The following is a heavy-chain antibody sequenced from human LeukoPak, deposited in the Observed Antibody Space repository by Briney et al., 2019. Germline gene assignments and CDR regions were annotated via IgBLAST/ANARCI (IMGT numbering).Heavy chain of an antibody. D-gene: IGHD3-22*01. CDR2: ISGSGGST. V-gene: IGHV3-23*01. CDR1: GFTFSSYA. Sequence: GGSLRLSCAASGFTFSSYAMSWVRQAPGKGLEWVSGISGSGGSTYYADSVKGRCTISRDNSKNTLYLQMNSLRAEDTAVYYCAKVPYDSSGYYYFDYWGQGTLVTVSS. J-gene: IGHJ4*02. CDR3: AKVPYDSSGYYYFDY.